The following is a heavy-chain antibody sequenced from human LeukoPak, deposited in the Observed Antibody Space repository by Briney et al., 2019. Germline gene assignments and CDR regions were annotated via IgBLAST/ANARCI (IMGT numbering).Heavy chain of an antibody. CDR2: IYYSGST. CDR3: ARLSEYDSSGYYLNPTFDY. D-gene: IGHD3-22*01. CDR1: GFTFSSYA. J-gene: IGHJ4*02. V-gene: IGHV4-39*01. Sequence: PGGSLRLSCAASGFTFSSYAMSWVRQPPGKGLEWIGSIYYSGSTYYNPSLKSRVTISVDTSKNQFSLKLSSVTAADTAVYYCARLSEYDSSGYYLNPTFDYWGQGTLVTVSS.